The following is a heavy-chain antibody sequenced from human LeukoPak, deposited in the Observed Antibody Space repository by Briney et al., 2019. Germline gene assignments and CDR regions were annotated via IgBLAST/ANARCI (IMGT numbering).Heavy chain of an antibody. V-gene: IGHV3-9*01. CDR2: VSWNSGTI. Sequence: GGSLRLSCAASGFTFDDYAMHWVRQVPGKGLEWVSGVSWNSGTIGYADSVKGRLTISRDNAKNSLYLQMNSLRAEDTALYYCAKSYSSSSRYQPFDYWGQGTLVTVPS. CDR3: AKSYSSSSRYQPFDY. D-gene: IGHD6-6*01. CDR1: GFTFDDYA. J-gene: IGHJ4*02.